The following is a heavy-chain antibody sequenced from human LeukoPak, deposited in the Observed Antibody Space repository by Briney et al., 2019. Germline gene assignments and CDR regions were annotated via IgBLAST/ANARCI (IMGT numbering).Heavy chain of an antibody. J-gene: IGHJ4*02. CDR3: ARVEIEEYSGYTRGYDY. V-gene: IGHV4-59*01. CDR1: GGSISSYY. D-gene: IGHD5-12*01. CDR2: IYYSGST. Sequence: PSETLSLTCTVSGGSISSYYWSWIRQPPGKGLEWIGYIYYSGSTNYNPSLKSRVTISVDTSKNQFSLKLSFVTAADTAVYYCARVEIEEYSGYTRGYDYWGQGTLVTVSS.